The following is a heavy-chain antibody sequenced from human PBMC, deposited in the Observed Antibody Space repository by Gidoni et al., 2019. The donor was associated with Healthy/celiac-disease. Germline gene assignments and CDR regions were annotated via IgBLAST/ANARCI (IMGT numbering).Heavy chain of an antibody. D-gene: IGHD4-17*01. J-gene: IGHJ4*02. CDR2: IYQSGSP. CDR1: GGSISRSNR. Sequence: QVQLQESGPGLGTPSGTLSRTCAVIGGSISRSNRWSWVRQPPGKGRGWMGDIYQSGSPNYHPSLKRRVTISVDKSKNQCSLKLSSVTAADTAVYYCARERGSSGYGDYPVDWGQGTLVTVSS. V-gene: IGHV4-4*02. CDR3: ARERGSSGYGDYPVD.